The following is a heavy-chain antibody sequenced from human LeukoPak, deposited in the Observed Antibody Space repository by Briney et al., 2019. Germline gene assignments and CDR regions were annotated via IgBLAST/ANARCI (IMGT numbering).Heavy chain of an antibody. J-gene: IGHJ5*02. CDR2: IDPSASYT. CDR1: GYSFTSYW. D-gene: IGHD4-23*01. Sequence: GESLKISCKGSGYSFTSYWISWVRQMPGKGLEWMGRIDPSASYTNYSPSFQGHVTISAEKSISTAYLQWSSLKASDTAMYYCARHPDQAYGGNSVWFDPWGQGTLVTVSS. CDR3: ARHPDQAYGGNSVWFDP. V-gene: IGHV5-10-1*01.